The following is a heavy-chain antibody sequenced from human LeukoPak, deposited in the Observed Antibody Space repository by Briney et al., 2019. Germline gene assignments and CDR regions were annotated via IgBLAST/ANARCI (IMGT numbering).Heavy chain of an antibody. CDR2: IYYSGST. V-gene: IGHV4-39*01. Sequence: PSETLSLTCTVSGGSISSSSYYWGWIRQPPGKGLEWIGSIYYSGSTYYNPSLKSRVTISVDTSKNQFSLKLSSVTAADTAVYYCARHEELLRNFDYWGQGTLVTVS. CDR3: ARHEELLRNFDY. J-gene: IGHJ4*02. D-gene: IGHD1-26*01. CDR1: GGSISSSSYY.